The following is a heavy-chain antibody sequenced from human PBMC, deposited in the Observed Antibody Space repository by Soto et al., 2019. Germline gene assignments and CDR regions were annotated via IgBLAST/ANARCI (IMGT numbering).Heavy chain of an antibody. CDR2: ISSGGTYL. J-gene: IGHJ6*02. V-gene: IGHV3-21*04. Sequence: GGSLRLSCAGSGFTFRTHTLVWVRQAPGKGLEWVSSISSGGTYLEYAHSVKGRFAISRDDAKDSVFLQMNSLKTDDTAVYYCVKGGEDITSPYGMDVWGQGTTVTVSS. CDR1: GFTFRTHT. CDR3: VKGGEDITSPYGMDV. D-gene: IGHD3-16*01.